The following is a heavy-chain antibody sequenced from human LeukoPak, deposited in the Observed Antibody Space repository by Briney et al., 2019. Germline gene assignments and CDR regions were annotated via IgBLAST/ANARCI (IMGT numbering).Heavy chain of an antibody. CDR1: GFTFSSYS. D-gene: IGHD6-13*01. J-gene: IGHJ4*02. V-gene: IGHV3-21*01. CDR3: ARDPAAAGY. CDR2: ISSSSSYI. Sequence: GGSLRLSCAASGFTFSSYSMNWVRQAPGKGLEWVSSISSSSSYIYYADSVKGRFTISRDNAKNSLYLQMNSLRAEDTAVYYCARDPAAAGYWGQGTLVTVSS.